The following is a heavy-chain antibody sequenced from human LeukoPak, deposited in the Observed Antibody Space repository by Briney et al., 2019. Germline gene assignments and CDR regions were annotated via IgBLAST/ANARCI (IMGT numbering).Heavy chain of an antibody. V-gene: IGHV1-46*01. CDR3: ASYPYFDY. CDR1: GNIFTSYY. J-gene: IGHJ4*02. CDR2: INPSGNST. Sequence: ASVKVSYMASGNIFTSYYIHWVRQAPGQGLEWMGIINPSGNSTSYAQKFQGRVTMTRDTSTSTVYMELSSLRSEDTAVYYCASYPYFDYWGQGTLVTVSS.